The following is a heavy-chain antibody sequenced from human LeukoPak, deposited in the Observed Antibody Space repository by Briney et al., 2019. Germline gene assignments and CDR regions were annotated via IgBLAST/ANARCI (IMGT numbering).Heavy chain of an antibody. J-gene: IGHJ5*01. CDR3: ARDGGGYDS. Sequence: GGSLRLSCAASGFTFTTYWMSWVRQTPEKGLEWVANIKEDGSRDYYVDSVKGRFTISRDNAKNLLYLQMKSLGAEDTAIYYCARDGGGYDSWGQGTLVTVSS. D-gene: IGHD5-24*01. CDR1: GFTFTTYW. CDR2: IKEDGSRD. V-gene: IGHV3-7*01.